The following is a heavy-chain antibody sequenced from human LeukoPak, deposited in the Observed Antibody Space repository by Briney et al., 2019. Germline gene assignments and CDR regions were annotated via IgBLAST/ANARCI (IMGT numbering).Heavy chain of an antibody. CDR2: ISAYNGNT. V-gene: IGHV1-18*01. Sequence: GSVTVSCKASGYTFTSYGISWVRQAPGQGLEWMGWISAYNGNTNYAQKLQGRVTMTTDTSTSTAYMELRSLRSDDTAVYYCARDGGSDYYDSSGYYCDYWGQGTLVTVSS. D-gene: IGHD3-22*01. CDR1: GYTFTSYG. J-gene: IGHJ4*02. CDR3: ARDGGSDYYDSSGYYCDY.